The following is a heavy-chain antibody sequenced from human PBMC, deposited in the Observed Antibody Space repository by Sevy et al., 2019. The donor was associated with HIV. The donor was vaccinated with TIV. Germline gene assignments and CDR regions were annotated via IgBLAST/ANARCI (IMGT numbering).Heavy chain of an antibody. Sequence: SETLSLTCTVSGGSITSLYWNWIRQPPGKGLEWIANIYYNGHINYNPSLKSRVTLSLDTSKNQFSLRLCSVTAADTAMYYCAGENAWGRGYAWGQGTRVTVSS. V-gene: IGHV4-59*08. J-gene: IGHJ5*02. CDR2: IYYNGHI. CDR3: AGENAWGRGYA. CDR1: GGSITSLY. D-gene: IGHD6-25*01.